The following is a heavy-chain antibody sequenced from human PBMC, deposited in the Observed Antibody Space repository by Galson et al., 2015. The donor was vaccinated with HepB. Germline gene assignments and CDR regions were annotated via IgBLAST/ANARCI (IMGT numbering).Heavy chain of an antibody. CDR1: GGSFSGYY. Sequence: ETLSLTCAVYGGSFSGYYWSWIRQPPGKGLEWIGEINHSGSTNYNPSLKSRVTISVDTSKNQFSLKLSSVTAADTAVYYCARGSAGFDPWGQGTLVTVSS. V-gene: IGHV4-34*01. CDR2: INHSGST. J-gene: IGHJ5*02. CDR3: ARGSAGFDP.